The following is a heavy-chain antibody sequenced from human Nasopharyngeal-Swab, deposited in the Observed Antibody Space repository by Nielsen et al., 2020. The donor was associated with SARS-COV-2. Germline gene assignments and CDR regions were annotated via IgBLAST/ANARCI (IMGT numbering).Heavy chain of an antibody. CDR2: IYYSGST. CDR1: GGSISSYY. J-gene: IGHJ3*02. Sequence: ESLKISCTVSGGSISSYYWSWIRQPPGKGLEWIGYIYYSGSTNYNPSLKSRVTISVDTSKNQFSLKLSSVTAADTAVYYCARRVDYYDSSGYYYADAFDIWGQGTMVTVSS. V-gene: IGHV4-59*08. CDR3: ARRVDYYDSSGYYYADAFDI. D-gene: IGHD3-22*01.